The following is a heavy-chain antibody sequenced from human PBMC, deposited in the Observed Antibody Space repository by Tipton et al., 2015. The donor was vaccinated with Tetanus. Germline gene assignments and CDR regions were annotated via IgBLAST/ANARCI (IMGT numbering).Heavy chain of an antibody. CDR2: SWYDGTDK. CDR3: AREADCSGGSCFSGDFDN. Sequence: SLRLSCAASGFIFSSYGIHWVRQAPGKGLEWVAASWYDGTDKYYADSVKGRFTISRDNSKNTLYLQMNSFRAEDTAVYYCAREADCSGGSCFSGDFDNWGQGTQVTVSS. J-gene: IGHJ4*02. V-gene: IGHV3-33*01. CDR1: GFIFSSYG. D-gene: IGHD2-15*01.